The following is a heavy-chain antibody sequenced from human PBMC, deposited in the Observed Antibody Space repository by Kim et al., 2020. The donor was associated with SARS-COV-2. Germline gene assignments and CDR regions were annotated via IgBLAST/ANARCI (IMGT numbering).Heavy chain of an antibody. V-gene: IGHV4-61*01. CDR1: GGSVSSGSYY. J-gene: IGHJ6*02. CDR2: IYYSGST. D-gene: IGHD3-22*01. Sequence: SETLSLTCTVSGGSVSSGSYYWSWIRQPPGKGLEWIGYIYYSGSTNYNPSLKSRVTISVDTSKNQFSLKLSSVTAADTAVYYCARDLGYYYDSSGYYYGYYYYGMDVWGQGTTVTVSS. CDR3: ARDLGYYYDSSGYYYGYYYYGMDV.